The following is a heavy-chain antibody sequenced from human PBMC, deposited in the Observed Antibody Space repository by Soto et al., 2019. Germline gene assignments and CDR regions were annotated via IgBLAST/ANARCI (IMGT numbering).Heavy chain of an antibody. Sequence: QVPLVQSGAEVKKPGASVKVSCKASGYTFTSYGISWVRQAPGQGLEWMGWISAYNGNTNYAQKLQGRVTMTTDTSTRTAYMELKSLRSDDTAVYYCARVGYYDFWGGYSDYWVQGTLVTVSS. CDR2: ISAYNGNT. J-gene: IGHJ4*02. D-gene: IGHD3-3*01. CDR3: ARVGYYDFWGGYSDY. CDR1: GYTFTSYG. V-gene: IGHV1-18*01.